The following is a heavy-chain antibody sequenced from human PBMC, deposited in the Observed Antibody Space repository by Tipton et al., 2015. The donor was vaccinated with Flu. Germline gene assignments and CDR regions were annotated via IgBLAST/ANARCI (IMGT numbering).Heavy chain of an antibody. J-gene: IGHJ5*02. Sequence: SLRLSCATSGFTFSHYWMNWVRQAPGKGPEWVANINHDGSEKHYVESVKGRFTISRDNAKNSLYLQMNSLRAEDTAVYYCARRSRLYDGDFDPWGQGTVVTVSS. D-gene: IGHD2-8*01. CDR1: GFTFSHYW. CDR2: INHDGSEK. V-gene: IGHV3-7*01. CDR3: ARRSRLYDGDFDP.